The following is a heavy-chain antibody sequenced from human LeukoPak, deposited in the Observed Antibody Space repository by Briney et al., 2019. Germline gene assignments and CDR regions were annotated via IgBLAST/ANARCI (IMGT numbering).Heavy chain of an antibody. CDR2: MNPNSGNT. D-gene: IGHD3-22*01. CDR1: GYTFTSYD. V-gene: IGHV1-8*03. CDR3: ARVRHYYDSSGYPYDAFDI. Sequence: ASVKVSCEASGYTFTSYDINWVRQATGQGLEWMGWMNPNSGNTGYAQKFQGRVTITRNTSISTAYMELSSLRSEDTAVYYCARVRHYYDSSGYPYDAFDIWGQGTMVTVSS. J-gene: IGHJ3*02.